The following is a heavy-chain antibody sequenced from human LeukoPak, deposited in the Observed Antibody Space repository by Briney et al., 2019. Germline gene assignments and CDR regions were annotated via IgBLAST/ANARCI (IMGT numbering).Heavy chain of an antibody. Sequence: GGSLRLSCAASGFTFSSYWTSWVRQAPGKGLEWVANIKQDGSEKHYVDSVKGRFTISRDNAKNSLYLQMNSLRAEDTAVYYCARSSDSSDLGYWGQGTLVTVSS. CDR1: GFTFSSYW. V-gene: IGHV3-7*01. CDR3: ARSSDSSDLGY. CDR2: IKQDGSEK. J-gene: IGHJ4*02. D-gene: IGHD6-25*01.